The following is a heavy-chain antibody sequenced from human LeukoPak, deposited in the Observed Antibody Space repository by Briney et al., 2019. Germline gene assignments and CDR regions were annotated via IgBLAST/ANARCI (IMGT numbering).Heavy chain of an antibody. CDR1: GGSISSGGYY. D-gene: IGHD2-8*01. V-gene: IGHV4-31*03. CDR2: IYYSGST. Sequence: PSETLSLTCTVSGGSISSGGYYWSWIRQHPGKGLEWIGYIYYSGSTYYNPSLKSRVTISVDTSKNQFSLKLSSATAADTAVYYCASSLRGYCTNGLCSFLDYWGQGTLVTVSS. CDR3: ASSLRGYCTNGLCSFLDY. J-gene: IGHJ4*02.